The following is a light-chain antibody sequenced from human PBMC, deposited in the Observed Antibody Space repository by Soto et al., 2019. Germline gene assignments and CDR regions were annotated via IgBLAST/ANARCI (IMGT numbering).Light chain of an antibody. V-gene: IGKV3-20*01. CDR2: GAS. J-gene: IGKJ2*01. CDR3: QQYGSSPPYA. Sequence: EIVLTQSPGTRSLSPGERATLSCRASESVSSRYLAWYRQKPGQAPRLLIYGASSRATGIPDRFSGSGSGTDFTLTISRLEPEDFAVYYCQQYGSSPPYAFGQGTKLEIK. CDR1: ESVSSRY.